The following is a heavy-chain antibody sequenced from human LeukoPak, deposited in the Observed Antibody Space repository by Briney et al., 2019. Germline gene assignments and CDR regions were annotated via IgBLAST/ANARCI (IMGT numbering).Heavy chain of an antibody. CDR1: GGSISSYY. D-gene: IGHD1-26*01. V-gene: IGHV4-59*08. J-gene: IGHJ4*02. Sequence: SETLSLTCTVSGGSISSYYWSWIRQPPGKGLEWIGYIYYSGSTNYNPSLKSRVTISVDTSKNQFSLKLSSVTAADTAVYYCARHAYGELLNYFDYWGQGTLVTVSS. CDR3: ARHAYGELLNYFDY. CDR2: IYYSGST.